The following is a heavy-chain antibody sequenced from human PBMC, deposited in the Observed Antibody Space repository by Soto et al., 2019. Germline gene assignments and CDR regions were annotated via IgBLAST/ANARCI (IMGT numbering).Heavy chain of an antibody. CDR1: GGSISSHY. D-gene: IGHD5-12*01. CDR2: VYYSGST. CDR3: ATSYSAYDADKN. Sequence: PSETLSLTCTVSGGSISSHYWSWIRQPPGQGLEWIGYVYYSGSTNYNPSLKSRVTISVDTSKSQFSLRLSSVTAADTAMYYCATSYSAYDADKNWGQGTLVTVSS. J-gene: IGHJ4*02. V-gene: IGHV4-59*08.